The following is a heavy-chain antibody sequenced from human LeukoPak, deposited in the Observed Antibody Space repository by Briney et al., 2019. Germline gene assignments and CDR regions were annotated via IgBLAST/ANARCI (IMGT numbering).Heavy chain of an antibody. J-gene: IGHJ5*02. D-gene: IGHD6-13*01. V-gene: IGHV3-21*01. CDR2: ISSSSSYI. Sequence: KAGGSLRLSCAASGFTFSSYSMNWVRQAPGKGLEWVSSISSSSSYIYYADSVKGRFTISRDNAKNSLYLQMNSLRAEDTAVYYCARVSFPELGSWYKSPPNWFDPWGQGTLVTVSS. CDR1: GFTFSSYS. CDR3: ARVSFPELGSWYKSPPNWFDP.